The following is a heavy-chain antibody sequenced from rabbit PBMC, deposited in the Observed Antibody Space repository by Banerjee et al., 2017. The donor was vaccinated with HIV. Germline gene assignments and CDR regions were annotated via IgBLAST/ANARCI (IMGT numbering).Heavy chain of an antibody. V-gene: IGHV1S45*01. CDR2: INTSNGHI. CDR3: ARDNGYAIDL. CDR1: GFSFSNKYV. Sequence: QEQLEESGGDLVKPEGSLTLTCTASGFSFSNKYVMCWVRQAPGKGLEWIACINTSNGHIAYASWVNGRFTISKTSSTTVTLQMTSLTPADTATHFCARDNGYAIDLWGPGTLVTVS. J-gene: IGHJ4*01. D-gene: IGHD6-1*01.